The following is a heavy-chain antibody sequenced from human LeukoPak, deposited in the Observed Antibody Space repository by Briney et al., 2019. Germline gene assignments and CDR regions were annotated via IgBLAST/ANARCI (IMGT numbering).Heavy chain of an antibody. V-gene: IGHV3-30*03. D-gene: IGHD3-22*01. Sequence: GGSLRLSCAVSGFSFTTYWMTWVRQAPGKGLEWVAVISYDGSNKYDADSVRGRFTISRDNSENTLYLQMNSLRAEDTAVYYCARDPDNTGSTYYFDYWGQGTLVTVSS. CDR1: GFSFTTYW. CDR3: ARDPDNTGSTYYFDY. J-gene: IGHJ4*02. CDR2: ISYDGSNK.